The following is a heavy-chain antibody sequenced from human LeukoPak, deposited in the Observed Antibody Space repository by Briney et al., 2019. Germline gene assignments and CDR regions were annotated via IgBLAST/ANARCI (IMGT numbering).Heavy chain of an antibody. V-gene: IGHV1-46*01. J-gene: IGHJ6*02. D-gene: IGHD5-12*01. Sequence: GASVKVSCKASGYTFTSYYMHWVRQAPGQGLEWMGIINPSGGSTSYAQKFQGRVTMTRDTSTSTVYMELSSLRSEDTAVYYCAMATVRWRIHQSPTTTGYYYYGMDVWGQGTTVTVSS. CDR1: GYTFTSYY. CDR3: AMATVRWRIHQSPTTTGYYYYGMDV. CDR2: INPSGGST.